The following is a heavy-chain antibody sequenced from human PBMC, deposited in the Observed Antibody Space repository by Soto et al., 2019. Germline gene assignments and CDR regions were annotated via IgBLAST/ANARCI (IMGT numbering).Heavy chain of an antibody. J-gene: IGHJ3*02. Sequence: PGGSLRLSCAASGFTFDDYGMSWVRQAPGKGLEWVSGINWNGGSTGYADSVKGRFTISRDNAKNSLYLQMNSLGAEDTALYYCVRDQLYYYDIFGRPLNGFDIWGQGTMVTVSS. CDR2: INWNGGST. CDR3: VRDQLYYYDIFGRPLNGFDI. V-gene: IGHV3-20*04. CDR1: GFTFDDYG. D-gene: IGHD3-22*01.